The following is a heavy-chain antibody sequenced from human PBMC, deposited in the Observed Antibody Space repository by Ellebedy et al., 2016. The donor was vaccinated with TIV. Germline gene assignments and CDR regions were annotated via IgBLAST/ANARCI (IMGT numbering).Heavy chain of an antibody. CDR1: GGTFSSYA. CDR2: IIPIFGTA. V-gene: IGHV1-69*13. Sequence: AASVKVSCKASGGTFSSYAISWVRQAPGQGLEWMGGIIPIFGTANYAQKFQGRVTITADESTSTAYMELSSLRSEDTAVYYCARHRSPFYGDYDWYFDLWGRGTLVTVSS. D-gene: IGHD4-17*01. CDR3: ARHRSPFYGDYDWYFDL. J-gene: IGHJ2*01.